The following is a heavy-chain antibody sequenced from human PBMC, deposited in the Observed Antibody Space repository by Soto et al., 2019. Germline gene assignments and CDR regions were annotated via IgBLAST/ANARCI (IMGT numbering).Heavy chain of an antibody. Sequence: EVQLVQSGGGLVQPGGSLRLSCGASGFTFSRDGMSWVRQAPGKGLEWVSLITDNGGSTYYADSVKGRFTISRDNTKNTLFLQMTSLRAEDTAVYYCAKERATTTAFDYWGQGAIVTVSS. CDR3: AKERATTTAFDY. CDR2: ITDNGGST. J-gene: IGHJ4*02. V-gene: IGHV3-23*04. CDR1: GFTFSRDG. D-gene: IGHD1-26*01.